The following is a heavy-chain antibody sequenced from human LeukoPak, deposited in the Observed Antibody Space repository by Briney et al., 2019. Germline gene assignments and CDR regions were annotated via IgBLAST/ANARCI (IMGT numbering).Heavy chain of an antibody. J-gene: IGHJ4*02. CDR3: ARRYGSSPALDY. CDR2: ICYSGST. Sequence: SETLSLTCTVSGGSISSYYWNWIRQPPGKGLEWIGYICYSGSTNSNPSLKSRVTISVDTSKNQFSLNLSSVTAADTAVYFCARRYGSSPALDYWGQGTLVTVSS. CDR1: GGSISSYY. V-gene: IGHV4-59*08. D-gene: IGHD6-6*01.